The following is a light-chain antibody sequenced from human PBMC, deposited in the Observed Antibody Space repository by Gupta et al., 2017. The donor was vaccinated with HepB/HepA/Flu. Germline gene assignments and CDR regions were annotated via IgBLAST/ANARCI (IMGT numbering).Light chain of an antibody. CDR3: SSYTSSSTYV. CDR2: EVS. V-gene: IGLV2-18*02. J-gene: IGLJ1*01. CDR1: SSDVGSYNR. Sequence: QSALTQPPSVSGSPGQSVTISCTGTSSDVGSYNRVSWYQQPPGTAPKLMIYEVSNRPSGVPDRFSGSKSGNTASLTISGRQAEDEPDYYCSSYTSSSTYVFGTGTKVTVL.